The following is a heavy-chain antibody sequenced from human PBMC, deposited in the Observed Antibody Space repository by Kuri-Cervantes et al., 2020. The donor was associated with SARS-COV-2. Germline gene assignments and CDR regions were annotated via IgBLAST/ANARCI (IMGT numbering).Heavy chain of an antibody. D-gene: IGHD6-6*01. V-gene: IGHV1-18*01. CDR2: ISGYNGNT. CDR1: GYTFTSFG. J-gene: IGHJ6*03. Sequence: ASVKVSCKTSGYTFTSFGTTWVRQAPGQGLEWLGWISGYNGNTNYAQKLQGRVTMTTDTSTSTAYMELRSLRSDDTAVYYCARAAGYSSSGGDYYYYYYMDVWGKGTTVTVSS. CDR3: ARAAGYSSSGGDYYYYYYMDV.